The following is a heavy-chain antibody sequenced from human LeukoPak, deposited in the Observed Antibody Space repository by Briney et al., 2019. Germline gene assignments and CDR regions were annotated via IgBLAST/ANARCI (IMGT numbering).Heavy chain of an antibody. V-gene: IGHV4-59*06. Sequence: PSETLSLTCTVSGGSISSYYWSWIRQHPGKGLEWIGYIYYSGSTYYNPSLKSRVTISVDTSKNQFSLKLSPVTAADTAVYYCARVTSSESFDYWGQGTLVTVSS. D-gene: IGHD4-17*01. CDR2: IYYSGST. CDR1: GGSISSYY. CDR3: ARVTSSESFDY. J-gene: IGHJ4*02.